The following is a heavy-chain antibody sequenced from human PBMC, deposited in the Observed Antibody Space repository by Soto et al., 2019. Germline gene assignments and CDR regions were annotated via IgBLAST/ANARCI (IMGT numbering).Heavy chain of an antibody. CDR3: ATNAEAGTPIDY. CDR2: IYHSGST. D-gene: IGHD6-19*01. CDR1: GDSISSSNW. Sequence: SETLSLTCAVSGDSISSSNWWTWVRQPPGKGLEWIGEIYHSGSTSYNPSLKSRVTISVDKSKNHFSLKLSSVTAADTAVYYCATNAEAGTPIDYWGQGTLVTVSS. V-gene: IGHV4-4*02. J-gene: IGHJ4*02.